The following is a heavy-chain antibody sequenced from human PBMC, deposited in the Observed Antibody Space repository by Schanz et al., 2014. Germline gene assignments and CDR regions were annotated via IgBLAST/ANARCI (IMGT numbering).Heavy chain of an antibody. J-gene: IGHJ2*01. D-gene: IGHD5-18*01. V-gene: IGHV3-64D*06. CDR2: ISNNGDST. CDR1: GFTFSTFA. CDR3: GRAGTGMAGWYFEL. Sequence: EVQLLESGGDLAQPGGSLRLSCSASGFTFSTFAMHWVRQAPGKGLEYISAISNNGDSTYYADSVKGRFTISRDNSKNTLFLQMSSLRVDDMAVYYCGRAGTGMAGWYFELWGRGTLVTVSS.